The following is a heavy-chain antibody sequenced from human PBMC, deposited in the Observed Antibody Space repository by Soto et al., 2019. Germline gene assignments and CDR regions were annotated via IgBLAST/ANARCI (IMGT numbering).Heavy chain of an antibody. CDR2: IYYSGST. J-gene: IGHJ6*03. CDR1: GGSISSGGYY. D-gene: IGHD5-12*01. CDR3: ARVIVATIGPDYYYYMDV. Sequence: SETLSLTCTVSGGSISSGGYYWSWIRQHPGKGLEWIGYIYYSGSTYYNQSLKSRVTISVDTSKKQFSLKLSSVTAADTAVYYCARVIVATIGPDYYYYMDVWGKGTTVTVSS. V-gene: IGHV4-31*03.